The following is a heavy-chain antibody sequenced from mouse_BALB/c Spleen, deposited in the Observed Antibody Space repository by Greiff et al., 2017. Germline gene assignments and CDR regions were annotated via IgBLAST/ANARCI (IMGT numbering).Heavy chain of an antibody. CDR3: ATIYDGYYHY. CDR2: ISSGGST. D-gene: IGHD2-3*01. J-gene: IGHJ4*01. V-gene: IGHV5-6-5*01. Sequence: EVQVVESGGGLVKPGGSLKLSCAASGFTFSSYAMSWVRQTPEKRLEWVASISSGGSTYYPDSVKGRFTISRDNARNILYLQMSSLRSEDTAMYYCATIYDGYYHYWGQGTSVTVSS. CDR1: GFTFSSYA.